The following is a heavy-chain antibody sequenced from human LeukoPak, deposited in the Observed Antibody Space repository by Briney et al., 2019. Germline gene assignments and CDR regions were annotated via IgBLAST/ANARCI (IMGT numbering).Heavy chain of an antibody. Sequence: GGSLRLSCAASGFTFSDHYMDWVRQAPGKGLEWVGRIRNKANSYSTEYAASVKGRFTISRDDLKNSLYLQMNSLKTEDTAVYYCGRVRGTHWSSALPDYWGPGTLVTVSS. J-gene: IGHJ4*02. D-gene: IGHD2-8*02. CDR1: GFTFSDHY. V-gene: IGHV3-72*01. CDR3: GRVRGTHWSSALPDY. CDR2: IRNKANSYST.